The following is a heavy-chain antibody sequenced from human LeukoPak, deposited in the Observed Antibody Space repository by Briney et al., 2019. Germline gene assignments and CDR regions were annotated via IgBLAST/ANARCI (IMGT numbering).Heavy chain of an antibody. CDR3: AKSRSGSSNWALRIFDN. CDR2: ISPAGGTT. Sequence: GGSLGLSCTVSGFSFGSEAMSWVRQAPGRGLEWVSSISPAGGTTYYADSVKGRFTISRDNSKNTLYVQMSSLRVEDTAVYYCAKSRSGSSNWALRIFDNWGQGTLVSVSS. D-gene: IGHD6-13*01. CDR1: GFSFGSEA. V-gene: IGHV3-23*01. J-gene: IGHJ4*02.